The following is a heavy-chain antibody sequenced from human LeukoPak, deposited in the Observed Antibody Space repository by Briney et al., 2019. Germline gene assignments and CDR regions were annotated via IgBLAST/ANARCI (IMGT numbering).Heavy chain of an antibody. CDR2: ISYDGSNK. CDR3: ARAPYSKGSFDY. CDR1: GFPFSSYA. D-gene: IGHD1-26*01. J-gene: IGHJ4*02. Sequence: GSLRLSCAASGFPFSSYAMHWVRQAPGKGLEWVAVISYDGSNKYYADSVKGRFTISRDNSKNTLYLQMNSLRAEDTAVYYCARAPYSKGSFDYWGQGTLVTVSS. V-gene: IGHV3-30-3*01.